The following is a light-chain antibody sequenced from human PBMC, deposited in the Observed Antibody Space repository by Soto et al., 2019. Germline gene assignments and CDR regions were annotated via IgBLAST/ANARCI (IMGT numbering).Light chain of an antibody. J-gene: IGLJ1*01. CDR1: SNDVGGHDY. Sequence: QAVVTQPRSVSGSPGQSVTVSCTGTSNDVGGHDYVSWYQLHPGKAPKLIIYDVTKRPSGVPDRFSGSKSGNTASLTISGLQAEDEADYYCSSYSSGSTLGVFGTGTKVTVL. CDR2: DVT. CDR3: SSYSSGSTLGV. V-gene: IGLV2-11*01.